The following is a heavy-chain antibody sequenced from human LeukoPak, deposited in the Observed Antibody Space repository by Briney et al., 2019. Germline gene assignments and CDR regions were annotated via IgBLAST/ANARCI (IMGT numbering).Heavy chain of an antibody. Sequence: ASVKVSCKASGYTFTSYDINWVRQATGQGLEWMGWMNPNSGNTGYAQKFQSRVTMTRNTYISTAYMELSSVRSEDTDVYYSARSHDCSSTSCYYADYYYYGMDVWCQGTTVTVSS. J-gene: IGHJ6*02. CDR2: MNPNSGNT. CDR1: GYTFTSYD. D-gene: IGHD2-2*01. CDR3: ARSHDCSSTSCYYADYYYYGMDV. V-gene: IGHV1-8*01.